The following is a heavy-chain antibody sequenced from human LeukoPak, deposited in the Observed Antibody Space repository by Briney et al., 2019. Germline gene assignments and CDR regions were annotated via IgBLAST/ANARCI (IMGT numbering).Heavy chain of an antibody. CDR3: ARDQLRYFDWLLRYNWFDP. V-gene: IGHV1-18*01. J-gene: IGHJ5*02. CDR1: GYTFTSYG. CDR2: ISAYNGNT. Sequence: ASVKVSCKASGYTFTSYGISWVRQAPGQGLEWMGWISAYNGNTNYAQKLQGRVTMTTDASTSTAYMELRSLRSDDTAVYYCARDQLRYFDWLLRYNWFDPWGQGTLVTVSS. D-gene: IGHD3-9*01.